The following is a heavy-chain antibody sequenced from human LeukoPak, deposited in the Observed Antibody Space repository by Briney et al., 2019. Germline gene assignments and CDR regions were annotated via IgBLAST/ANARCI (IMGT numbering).Heavy chain of an antibody. CDR2: IYFSGST. J-gene: IGHJ6*02. D-gene: IGHD7-27*01. Sequence: PSETLSLTCTVYGGSISSYYWGSIRQPPGKGLGWIGYIYFSGSTNYRPYLKSRVTISVDTSKNQFFLKLSSLTAADTAVYYCARHGAGDYYYYYGMDVWGQGTTVTVSS. CDR1: GGSISSYY. CDR3: ARHGAGDYYYYYGMDV. V-gene: IGHV4-59*08.